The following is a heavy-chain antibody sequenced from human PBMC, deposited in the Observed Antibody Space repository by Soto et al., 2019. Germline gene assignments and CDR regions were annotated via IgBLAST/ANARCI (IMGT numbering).Heavy chain of an antibody. CDR1: GGSFSGYY. V-gene: IGHV4-34*01. CDR2: INHSGST. Sequence: QVQLQQWGAGLLKPSETLSLTCAVYGGSFSGYYWSWIRQPPGKGLEWIGEINHSGSTNYNPSLKSRATISVDTSTTQFSLKLSSVTAADTAVYYCARAYTAKFVGIKRKGYFDLWGRGTLVTVSS. J-gene: IGHJ2*01. CDR3: ARAYTAKFVGIKRKGYFDL. D-gene: IGHD5-18*01.